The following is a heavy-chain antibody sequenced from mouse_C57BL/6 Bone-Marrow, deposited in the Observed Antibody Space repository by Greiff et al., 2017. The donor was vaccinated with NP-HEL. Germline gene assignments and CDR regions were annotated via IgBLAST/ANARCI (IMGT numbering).Heavy chain of an antibody. V-gene: IGHV1-81*01. Sequence: QVHVKQSGAELARPGASVKLSCKASGYTFTSYGISWVKQRTGQGLEWIGEIYPRSGTTYYNEKFKGKATLTADKSSSTAYMELRSLTSEDSAVYFCARTLLPAWFAYWGQGTLVTVSA. CDR3: ARTLLPAWFAY. J-gene: IGHJ3*01. CDR1: GYTFTSYG. CDR2: IYPRSGTT.